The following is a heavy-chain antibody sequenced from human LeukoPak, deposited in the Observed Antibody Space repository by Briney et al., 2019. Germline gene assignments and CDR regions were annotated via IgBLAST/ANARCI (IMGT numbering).Heavy chain of an antibody. D-gene: IGHD2-15*01. CDR2: TYHSGST. V-gene: IGHV4-38-2*02. CDR1: GYSISSGYY. CDR3: ARDGDIVVVVAGQYFDY. J-gene: IGHJ4*02. Sequence: SETLSLTCAVSGYSISSGYYWGWIRQPPGKGLEWIGSTYHSGSTYYNPSLKSRVTISVDTSKNQFSLKLSSVTAADTAVYYCARDGDIVVVVAGQYFDYWGQGTLVTVSS.